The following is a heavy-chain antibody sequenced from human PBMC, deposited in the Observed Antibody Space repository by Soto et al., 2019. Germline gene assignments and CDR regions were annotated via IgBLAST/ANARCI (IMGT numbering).Heavy chain of an antibody. CDR2: NSYSGST. CDR1: GGSVSSSGSY. V-gene: IGHV4-39*01. J-gene: IGHJ6*02. Sequence: SETLSLTCTVSGGSVSSSGSYWGWIRQPPGKGLEWIGTNSYSGSTYYSPSLKSRVTISVDTSKSQFSLKLSSVTAADTAVYYCARRYFYGSGKYGLDVWGQGTAVTVSS. D-gene: IGHD3-10*01. CDR3: ARRYFYGSGKYGLDV.